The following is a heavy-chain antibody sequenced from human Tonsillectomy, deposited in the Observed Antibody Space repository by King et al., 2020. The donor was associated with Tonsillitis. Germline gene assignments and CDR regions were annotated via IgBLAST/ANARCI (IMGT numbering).Heavy chain of an antibody. Sequence: QLVQSGGGLVQPGRSLRLSCAASGFTFDDYAMHWVRQAPGKGLEWVSGISWNSGSIGYADSVKGRFTISRDNAKEFLYLQMNSLRAEDTALYYCAKDRSSVWDSDFDYGGQGTLVTVSS. V-gene: IGHV3-9*01. CDR3: AKDRSSVWDSDFDY. CDR2: ISWNSGSI. CDR1: GFTFDDYA. J-gene: IGHJ4*02. D-gene: IGHD6-19*01.